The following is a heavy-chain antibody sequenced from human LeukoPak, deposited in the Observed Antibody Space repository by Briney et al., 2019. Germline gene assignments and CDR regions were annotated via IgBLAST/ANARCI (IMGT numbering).Heavy chain of an antibody. CDR3: ARDGRGAAAGTGYYYYYGMDV. V-gene: IGHV3-13*01. Sequence: PGKSLRLSCAASGFTFNNYGMHWVRQATGKGLEWVSAIGTAGDTYYPGSVKGRFTISRENAKNSLYLQMNSLRAGDTAVYYCARDGRGAAAGTGYYYYYGMDVWGQGTTVTVSS. CDR1: GFTFNNYG. CDR2: IGTAGDT. J-gene: IGHJ6*02. D-gene: IGHD6-13*01.